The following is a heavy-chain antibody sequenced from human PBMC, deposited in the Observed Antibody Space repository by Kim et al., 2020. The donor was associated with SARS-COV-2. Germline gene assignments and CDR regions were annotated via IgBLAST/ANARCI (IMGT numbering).Heavy chain of an antibody. CDR1: GGSVSSGSYY. J-gene: IGHJ4*02. Sequence: SETLSLTCTVSGGSVSSGSYYWSWIRQPPGKGLEWIGYIYYSGSTNYNPSLKSRVTISVDTSKNQFSLKLSSVTAADTAVYYCARDSSSGFDYWGQGTLVTVSS. V-gene: IGHV4-61*01. D-gene: IGHD6-19*01. CDR2: IYYSGST. CDR3: ARDSSSGFDY.